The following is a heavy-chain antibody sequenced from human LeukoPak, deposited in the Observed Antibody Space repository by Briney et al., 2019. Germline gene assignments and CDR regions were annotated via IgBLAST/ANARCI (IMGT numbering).Heavy chain of an antibody. V-gene: IGHV4-59*01. CDR1: GASINTYY. CDR2: IYYSGTT. Sequence: PSETLSLTCTVSGASINTYYWSWIRQPPGKGLECIGYIYYSGTTSYNPSLKTRVTISIDTSKNQFSLKLSSVTAADTAVYYCARVLRPMASQYYFDYWGQGTLVTVSS. CDR3: ARVLRPMASQYYFDY. J-gene: IGHJ4*02. D-gene: IGHD3-10*01.